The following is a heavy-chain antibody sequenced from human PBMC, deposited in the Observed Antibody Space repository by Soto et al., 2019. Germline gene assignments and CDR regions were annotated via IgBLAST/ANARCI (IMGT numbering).Heavy chain of an antibody. CDR3: VRGLLFGAYGDYFDN. CDR1: GFTFSTYD. Sequence: EVQLVESGGGLVQPGGSLRLSCAASGFTFSTYDMHWIRQAPGKGLEWVSYIGTIGDTNYAESVRGRFITSRDSPTDSLHLQMDSLTVADTAVYYCVRGLLFGAYGDYFDNSGQGTLVTVSS. D-gene: IGHD3-10*01. CDR2: IGTIGDT. V-gene: IGHV3-13*01. J-gene: IGHJ4*02.